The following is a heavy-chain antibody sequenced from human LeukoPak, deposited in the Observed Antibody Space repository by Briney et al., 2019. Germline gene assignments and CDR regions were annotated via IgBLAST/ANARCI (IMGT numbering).Heavy chain of an antibody. CDR2: IYYSGDT. CDR1: GGSISSGDYY. CDR3: ARDYGNNWFDP. V-gene: IGHV4-31*03. J-gene: IGHJ5*02. Sequence: SETLSLTCTVSGGSISSGDYYWSWIRQHPGKGLEWIGYIYYSGDTYYNPSLRSRVSISLDTSKNQFSLKLSSVTAADTAMYYCARDYGNNWFDPWGQGILVTVSA. D-gene: IGHD4-17*01.